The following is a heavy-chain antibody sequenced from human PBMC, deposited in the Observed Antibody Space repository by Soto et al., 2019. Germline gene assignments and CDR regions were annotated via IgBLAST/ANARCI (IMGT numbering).Heavy chain of an antibody. CDR2: ISAGSEGA. D-gene: IGHD2-15*01. CDR1: GFTFSSHA. Sequence: EVQLLESGGGLVQPGGALRLSCAASGFTFSSHAMSWVRQAPGKGLEWISSISAGSEGAYYADSVKGRFTISRDNSNKTLYLRMNSLRAEDTAVYYCARDLWWYLHWGQGTLVTVSS. J-gene: IGHJ4*02. CDR3: ARDLWWYLH. V-gene: IGHV3-23*01.